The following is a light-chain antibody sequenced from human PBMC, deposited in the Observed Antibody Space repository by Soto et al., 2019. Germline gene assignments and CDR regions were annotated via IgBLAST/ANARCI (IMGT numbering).Light chain of an antibody. CDR1: QSVGSSY. J-gene: IGKJ1*01. CDR3: QQYGSSPRM. V-gene: IGKV3-20*01. CDR2: GAS. Sequence: EIVLTQSPGTLSLSPGERATLSCRASQSVGSSYLAWYQQKPGQAPRLVIYGASNRATGTPDRFSGSGSGTDFTLTISRLEPEDFAVYYCQQYGSSPRMFGQGTKVDIK.